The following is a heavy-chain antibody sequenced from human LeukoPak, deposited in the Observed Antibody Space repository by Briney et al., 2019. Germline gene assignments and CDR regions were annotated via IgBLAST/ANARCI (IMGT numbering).Heavy chain of an antibody. V-gene: IGHV4-59*01. Sequence: SETLSLTCTVSGGSISSYYWSWIRQPPGKGLEWIGYIYYSGSTNCNPSLKSRVTISVDTSKNQFSLKLSSVTAADTAVYYCARDNWNYGSSMDVWGQGTTVTVSS. D-gene: IGHD1-7*01. CDR1: GGSISSYY. J-gene: IGHJ6*02. CDR2: IYYSGST. CDR3: ARDNWNYGSSMDV.